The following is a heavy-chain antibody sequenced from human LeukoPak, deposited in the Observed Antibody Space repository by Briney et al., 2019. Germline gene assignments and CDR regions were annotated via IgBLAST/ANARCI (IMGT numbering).Heavy chain of an antibody. J-gene: IGHJ4*02. CDR1: GFTFSSYE. Sequence: GGSLRLSCAASGFTFSSYEMNWVRQAPGKGLEWVSYISSSGSTIYYADSVKGRFTISRDNSKNTLYLQMNSLRAEDTAVYYCANTNSGWDYFDYWGQGTLVTVSS. CDR3: ANTNSGWDYFDY. V-gene: IGHV3-48*03. D-gene: IGHD6-19*01. CDR2: ISSSGSTI.